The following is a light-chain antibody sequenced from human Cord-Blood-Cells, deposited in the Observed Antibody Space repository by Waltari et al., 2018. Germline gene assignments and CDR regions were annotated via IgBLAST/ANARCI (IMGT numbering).Light chain of an antibody. J-gene: IGLJ2*01. CDR2: QDS. CDR1: KLGDNY. V-gene: IGLV3-1*01. Sequence: SYELTQPPSVSVSPGQPSSITCSGDKLGDNYACWYQQKPGQSPVLVIHQDSKRPSGIPERFSGSNSGNTATLTISGTQAMDEADYYCQAWDSSTVVFGGGTKLTVL. CDR3: QAWDSSTVV.